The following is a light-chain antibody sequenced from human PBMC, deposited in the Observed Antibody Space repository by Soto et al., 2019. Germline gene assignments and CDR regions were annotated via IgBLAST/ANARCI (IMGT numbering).Light chain of an antibody. CDR1: QSLTNSF. V-gene: IGKV3-20*01. CDR2: GAS. Sequence: EILLTQSPGTLSLSPGGRATLSCRSSQSLTNSFLAWYQQRPGQTPRLLIYGASIRATDIPDRFSGSGSGTDFTLTISRLEPEDFAVYFCQQYGRLPLSFGGGTKVEIK. J-gene: IGKJ4*01. CDR3: QQYGRLPLS.